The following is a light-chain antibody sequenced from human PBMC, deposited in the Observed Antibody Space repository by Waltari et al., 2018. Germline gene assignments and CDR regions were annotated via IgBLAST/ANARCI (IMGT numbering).Light chain of an antibody. CDR3: QQRSSWPWT. Sequence: EIVLTQSPATLSLSPGERATISCRASQSVSSDLAWYQQKPVQGPRPLIYDASNRATGIPARFSGSGSETDFTLTISSLEPEDFAVYYCQQRSSWPWTFGQGTKVDVK. J-gene: IGKJ1*01. CDR1: QSVSSD. CDR2: DAS. V-gene: IGKV3-11*01.